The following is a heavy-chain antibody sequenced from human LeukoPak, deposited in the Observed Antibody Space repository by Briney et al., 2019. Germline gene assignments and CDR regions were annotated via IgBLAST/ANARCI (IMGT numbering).Heavy chain of an antibody. CDR3: LVDTAMVTGNWFDP. CDR2: ISSSGSTI. Sequence: GGSLRLSCAASGFTFSDYYMSRIRQAPGKGLEWVSYISSSGSTIYYADSVKGRFTISRDNAKNSLYLQMNSLRAEDTAVYYCLVDTAMVTGNWFDPWGQGTLVTVSS. D-gene: IGHD5-18*01. V-gene: IGHV3-11*01. J-gene: IGHJ5*02. CDR1: GFTFSDYY.